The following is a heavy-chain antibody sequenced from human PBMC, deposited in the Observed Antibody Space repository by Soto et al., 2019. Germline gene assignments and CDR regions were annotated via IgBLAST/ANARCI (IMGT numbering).Heavy chain of an antibody. CDR2: ISAYNGNT. V-gene: IGHV1-18*01. D-gene: IGHD3-10*01. J-gene: IGHJ6*02. CDR1: GYTFTSYG. CDR3: ARDRLNITMVRLYGMDV. Sequence: QVQLVQSGAEVKKPGAAVKVSCKASGYTFTSYGISWVRQAPGQGLEWMGWISAYNGNTNYAQKLQGRVTMTTDTSTSTAYMELRSLRSDDTAVYYCARDRLNITMVRLYGMDVWGQGTTVTVSS.